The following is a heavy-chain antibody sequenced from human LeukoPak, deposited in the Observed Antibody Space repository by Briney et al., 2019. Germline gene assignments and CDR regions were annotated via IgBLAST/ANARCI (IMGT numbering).Heavy chain of an antibody. CDR2: IYYSGST. V-gene: IGHV4-59*01. CDR1: GGSISSYY. Sequence: SETLSLTCTVSGGSISSYYWSWIRQPPGKGLEWIGYIYYSGSTNYNPSLKSRVTISVDTSKNQSSLKLSSVTAADMAVYYCARDEGSSYPFDYWGQGTLVTVSS. CDR3: ARDEGSSYPFDY. J-gene: IGHJ4*02. D-gene: IGHD2-2*01.